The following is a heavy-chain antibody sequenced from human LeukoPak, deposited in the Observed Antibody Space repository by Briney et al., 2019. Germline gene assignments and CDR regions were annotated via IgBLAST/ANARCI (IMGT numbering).Heavy chain of an antibody. Sequence: GESLRISCKGSGYSFTNYWISWVRQMPGKGLEWMGTIDPSDSYTNYSPSFQGHVTISADRSITTAYLQWSSLKASDTAMYYCARTYGSGIGNTFDIWGQGTMVTVSS. CDR3: ARTYGSGIGNTFDI. CDR1: GYSFTNYW. CDR2: IDPSDSYT. J-gene: IGHJ3*02. V-gene: IGHV5-10-1*01. D-gene: IGHD3-10*01.